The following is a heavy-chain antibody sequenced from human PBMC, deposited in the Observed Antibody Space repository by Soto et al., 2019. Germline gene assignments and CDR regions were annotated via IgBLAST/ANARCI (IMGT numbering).Heavy chain of an antibody. CDR3: AKGGTGEIVPNEYNWFDP. CDR1: GFTFDDYA. CDR2: ISWNSGSI. J-gene: IGHJ5*02. Sequence: GWSLRLSCAASGFTFDDYAMHWVRQAPGKGLEWVSGISWNSGSIGYADSVKGRFTISRDNAKNSLYLQMNSLGAEDTALYYCAKGGTGEIVPNEYNWFDPWGQGTLVTVSS. D-gene: IGHD2-8*01. V-gene: IGHV3-9*01.